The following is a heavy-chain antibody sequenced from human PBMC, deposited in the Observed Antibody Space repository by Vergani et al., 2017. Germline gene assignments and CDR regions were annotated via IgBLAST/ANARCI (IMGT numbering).Heavy chain of an antibody. CDR2: ISDVGVTT. Sequence: EVKLLESGGGLVQPGGSLRLSCAASGFTFTSYAMNWVRQAPGKGLEWVSGISDVGVTTYYADSVKGRFAISRDNSKNTVYVQLNSLRAEDTAVYYCAKGGGGAGSRFYYMDVWGKGTTVTVSS. V-gene: IGHV3-23*01. J-gene: IGHJ6*03. CDR3: AKGGGGAGSRFYYMDV. D-gene: IGHD1-26*01. CDR1: GFTFTSYA.